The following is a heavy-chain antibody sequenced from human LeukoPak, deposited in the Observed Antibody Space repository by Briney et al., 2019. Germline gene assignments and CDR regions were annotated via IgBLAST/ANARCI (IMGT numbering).Heavy chain of an antibody. CDR2: IYSGGST. CDR1: GFTVSSNY. CDR3: ARDLRSSWQNWFDP. V-gene: IGHV3-66*01. Sequence: PGGSLRLSCAASGFTVSSNYMSWVRQALGKGLEWVSVIYSGGSTYYADSVKGRFTISRDNSKNTLYLQMNSLRAEDTAVYYCARDLRSSWQNWFDPWGQGTLVTVSS. J-gene: IGHJ5*02. D-gene: IGHD6-13*01.